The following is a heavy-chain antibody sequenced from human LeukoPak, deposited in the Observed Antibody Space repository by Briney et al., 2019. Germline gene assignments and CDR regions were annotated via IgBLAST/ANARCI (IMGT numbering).Heavy chain of an antibody. Sequence: GGSLRLCCAASGFTFSSYAMHWVRQAPGKGLEWVAVISYDGSNKYYADSVKGRFTISRDNSKNTLYLQMNSLRAEDTAVYYCARGGDIVVVPAAIVLDYWGQGTLVTVSS. J-gene: IGHJ4*02. CDR1: GFTFSSYA. V-gene: IGHV3-30*04. D-gene: IGHD2-2*01. CDR2: ISYDGSNK. CDR3: ARGGDIVVVPAAIVLDY.